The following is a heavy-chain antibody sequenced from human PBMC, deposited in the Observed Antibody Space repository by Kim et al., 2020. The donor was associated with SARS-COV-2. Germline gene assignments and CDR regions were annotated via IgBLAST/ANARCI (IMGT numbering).Heavy chain of an antibody. V-gene: IGHV3-23*01. J-gene: IGHJ4*01. Sequence: GGSLRLSCAASGFTFSNYAMSWVRQAPGKGLEWVSAISGSGGSTYFPDSVRGRFTISRDNPKNTLYLQMNSLRAEDTAVYYCARAIWFGELLIESRVDY. D-gene: IGHD3-10*01. CDR1: GFTFSNYA. CDR3: ARAIWFGELLIESRVDY. CDR2: ISGSGGST.